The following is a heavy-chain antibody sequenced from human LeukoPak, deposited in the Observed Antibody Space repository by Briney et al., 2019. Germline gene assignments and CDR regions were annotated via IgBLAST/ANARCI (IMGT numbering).Heavy chain of an antibody. Sequence: SVKVSCKASGGTFSSYAISWVRQAPGQGLEWMGRIIPIPGIANYAQKFQGRVTITADKSTSTAYMELSSLRSEDTAVYYCARGGDILTGGNYDYWGQGTLVTVSS. J-gene: IGHJ4*02. CDR2: IIPIPGIA. V-gene: IGHV1-69*04. CDR1: GGTFSSYA. CDR3: ARGGDILTGGNYDY. D-gene: IGHD3-9*01.